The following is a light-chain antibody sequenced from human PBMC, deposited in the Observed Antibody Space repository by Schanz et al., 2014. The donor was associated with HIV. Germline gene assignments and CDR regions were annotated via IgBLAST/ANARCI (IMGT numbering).Light chain of an antibody. Sequence: EIVLTQSPGTLSLSPGERATLSCRASQSVSSNFLAWYQQKPGQAPRLVIFGTSNRATGIPDRFSGSDSGTDFTLTISRVEPEDYAVYYCQQYGSSPRTFGGGTKVEIK. CDR3: QQYGSSPRT. CDR1: QSVSSNF. V-gene: IGKV3-20*01. J-gene: IGKJ4*01. CDR2: GTS.